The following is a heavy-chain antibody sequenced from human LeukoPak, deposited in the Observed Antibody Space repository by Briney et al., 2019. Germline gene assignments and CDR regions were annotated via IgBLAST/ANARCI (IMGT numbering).Heavy chain of an antibody. CDR2: ISGSSKSNSP. D-gene: IGHD4-17*01. Sequence: PGGSLRLSCAGSGFTFGDYAMSWVRQAPGKGLEWVSAISGSSKSNSPWYADSVRGRSTISRDNSKNMVYLQMESLRAEDTAVYFCARDRDYPRDQFDYWGQGTLVTVSS. J-gene: IGHJ4*02. CDR1: GFTFGDYA. V-gene: IGHV3-23*01. CDR3: ARDRDYPRDQFDY.